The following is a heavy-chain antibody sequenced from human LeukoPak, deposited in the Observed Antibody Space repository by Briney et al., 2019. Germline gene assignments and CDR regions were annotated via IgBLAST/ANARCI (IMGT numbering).Heavy chain of an antibody. D-gene: IGHD3-10*01. V-gene: IGHV3-48*04. CDR1: GFTFSSYG. Sequence: GGSLRLSCAASGFTFSSYGMNWVRQAPGKGLEWVSYISSSGSTIYYADSVKGRFTISRDNAKNSLYLQMNSLRAEDTAVYYCARAYYYGSSSGLVGYFDYWGQGTLVTVSS. CDR3: ARAYYYGSSSGLVGYFDY. J-gene: IGHJ4*02. CDR2: ISSSGSTI.